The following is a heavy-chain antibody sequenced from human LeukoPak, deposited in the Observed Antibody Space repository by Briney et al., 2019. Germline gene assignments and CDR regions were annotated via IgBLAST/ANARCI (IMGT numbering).Heavy chain of an antibody. CDR3: VKDDNSGWFPPLDF. J-gene: IGHJ4*02. Sequence: PGGSLRLSCAASGFTFYSYGMNWVRQAPGKGLEWVSGINRSGDSTSYADSVKGWFTISRDNSKNTLYLQMNSLRAEDTAVYYCVKDDNSGWFPPLDFWGQGTLVTVSS. D-gene: IGHD6-19*01. V-gene: IGHV3-23*01. CDR2: INRSGDST. CDR1: GFTFYSYG.